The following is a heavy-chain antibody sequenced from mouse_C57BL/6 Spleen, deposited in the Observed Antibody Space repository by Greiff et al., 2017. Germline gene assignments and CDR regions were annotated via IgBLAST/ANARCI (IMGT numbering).Heavy chain of an antibody. CDR1: GYTFTSYW. CDR2: IDPSDSYT. D-gene: IGHD6-1*01. Sequence: QQSCKASGYTFTSYWMHWVKQRPGQGLEWIGEIDPSDSYTNYNQKFKGKSTLTVDKSSSTAYMQLSSLTSEDSAVYYCARGSASYYFDYWGQGTTLTVSS. V-gene: IGHV1-69*01. J-gene: IGHJ2*01. CDR3: ARGSASYYFDY.